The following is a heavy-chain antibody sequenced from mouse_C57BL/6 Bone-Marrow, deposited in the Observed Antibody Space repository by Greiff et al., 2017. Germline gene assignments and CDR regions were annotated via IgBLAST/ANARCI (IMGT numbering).Heavy chain of an antibody. CDR3: ARRWNWDRNYFDY. V-gene: IGHV1-69*01. CDR2: IDPSDSYT. J-gene: IGHJ2*01. Sequence: VQLQQPGAELVMPGASVKLSCKASGYTFTSYWMHWVKQRPGQGLEWIGEIDPSDSYTNYNQKFKGKSTLTVDKSSSTAYMQLSTLTSEDSAVYYCARRWNWDRNYFDYWGQGTTLTVSS. D-gene: IGHD4-1*01. CDR1: GYTFTSYW.